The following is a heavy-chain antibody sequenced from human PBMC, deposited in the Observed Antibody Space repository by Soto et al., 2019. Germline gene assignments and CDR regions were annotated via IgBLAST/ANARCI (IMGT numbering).Heavy chain of an antibody. CDR1: GGTFSSYA. V-gene: IGHV1-69*13. CDR3: ARGQRITMVRGVTDV. J-gene: IGHJ6*02. Sequence: SVKVSCKASGGTFSSYAISCVLQSPLRGLEWMGGIIPIFGTANYAQKFQGRVTITADESTSTAYMELSSLRSEDTAVYYCARGQRITMVRGVTDVWGQGTTVTVSS. D-gene: IGHD3-10*01. CDR2: IIPIFGTA.